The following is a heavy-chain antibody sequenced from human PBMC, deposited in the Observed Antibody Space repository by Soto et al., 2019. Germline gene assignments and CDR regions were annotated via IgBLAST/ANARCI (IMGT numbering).Heavy chain of an antibody. J-gene: IGHJ4*02. D-gene: IGHD5-18*01. CDR2: ISSSSSYI. Sequence: EVQLVESGGGLVKPGGSLRLSCAASGFTFSSYSMNWVRQAPGKGLEWVSSISSSSSYIYYADSVKGRFTISRDNAKNSLYLQMNSLRAEDTAVYYCARDHRGYSYVSLADYLGQGTLVTVSS. V-gene: IGHV3-21*01. CDR3: ARDHRGYSYVSLADY. CDR1: GFTFSSYS.